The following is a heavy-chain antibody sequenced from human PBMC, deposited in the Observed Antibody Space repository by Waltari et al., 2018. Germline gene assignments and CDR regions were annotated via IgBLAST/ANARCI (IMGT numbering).Heavy chain of an antibody. CDR3: ASGQGYYDSSGPGYYFDY. CDR1: GGTFSSYA. CDR2: IIPIFGTE. J-gene: IGHJ4*02. Sequence: QVQLVQSGAEVKKPGSSVKVSCKASGGTFSSYAISWVRQAPGQGLEWMGGIIPIFGTENCAQKFQGRVTITADKSTSTAYMELSSLRSEDTAVYYCASGQGYYDSSGPGYYFDYWGQGTLVTVSS. V-gene: IGHV1-69*14. D-gene: IGHD3-22*01.